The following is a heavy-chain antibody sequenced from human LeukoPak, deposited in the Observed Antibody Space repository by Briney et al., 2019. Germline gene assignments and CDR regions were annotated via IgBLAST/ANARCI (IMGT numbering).Heavy chain of an antibody. CDR2: IYYSGST. V-gene: IGHV4-39*01. Sequence: PSETLSLTCTVSGGSIRSSSYYGGWSRQPPGKGLEWIGCIYYSGSTYYNPSLKSRVTISVDTSKNQFSLKLSSVTAADTAVYYCATRIRRWLQFRGAFDIWGQGTMVTVSS. D-gene: IGHD5-24*01. CDR1: GGSIRSSSYY. CDR3: ATRIRRWLQFRGAFDI. J-gene: IGHJ3*02.